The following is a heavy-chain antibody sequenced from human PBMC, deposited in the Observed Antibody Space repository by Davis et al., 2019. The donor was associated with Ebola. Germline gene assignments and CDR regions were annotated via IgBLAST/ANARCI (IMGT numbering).Heavy chain of an antibody. J-gene: IGHJ4*02. D-gene: IGHD1-26*01. CDR2: IRSKANSYAT. CDR3: TQSGSRDY. CDR1: GFTFSGSA. Sequence: GESLKISCAAYGFTFSGSAMHWVRQASGKGLEWVGRIRSKANSYATAYAASVKGRFTISRDDSKNTAYLQMNSLKTEDTAVYYCTQSGSRDYWGQGTLVTVSS. V-gene: IGHV3-73*01.